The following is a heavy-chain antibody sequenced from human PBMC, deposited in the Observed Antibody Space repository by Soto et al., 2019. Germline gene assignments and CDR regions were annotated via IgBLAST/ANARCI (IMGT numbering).Heavy chain of an antibody. CDR3: ARCGHSSSWYFDY. V-gene: IGHV5-51*01. CDR2: IYPGDSDT. Sequence: GESLKISCKGSGYSFTSYWIGWVRQMPGKGLEWMGIIYPGDSDTRYSTSFQGQVTISADNSISTAYLQWSSLKASDTAMYYCARCGHSSSWYFDYWGQGTLVTVSS. D-gene: IGHD6-13*01. CDR1: GYSFTSYW. J-gene: IGHJ4*02.